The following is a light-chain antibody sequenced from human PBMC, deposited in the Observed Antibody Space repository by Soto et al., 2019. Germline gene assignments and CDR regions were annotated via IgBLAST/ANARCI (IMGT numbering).Light chain of an antibody. V-gene: IGLV1-44*01. CDR1: NSNIGTTT. CDR2: SSS. Sequence: QSVLTQPPSASGAPGPRVTISCSGSNSNIGTTTVNWYQHVPGTAPKLLIYSSSQRPSGVPDRFSGSRSGTSASLAISGLQSEDEADYYCAAWDDSLNAVVFGGGTKLTVL. CDR3: AAWDDSLNAVV. J-gene: IGLJ2*01.